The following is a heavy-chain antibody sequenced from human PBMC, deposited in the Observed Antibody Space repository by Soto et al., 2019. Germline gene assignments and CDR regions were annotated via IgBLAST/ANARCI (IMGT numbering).Heavy chain of an antibody. D-gene: IGHD3-10*01. CDR1: GFTFSRYS. J-gene: IGHJ6*02. CDR2: ISGSGGST. Sequence: GGSLRRSCSASGFTFSRYSMRWGRQAPGKGLEWVSAISGSGGSTYYADSVKGRFTISRDNSKNTLYLQMNSLRAEDTAVYYCAKDHKGLLWFGELFLSYGMDVWGQGTTVTVSS. CDR3: AKDHKGLLWFGELFLSYGMDV. V-gene: IGHV3-23*01.